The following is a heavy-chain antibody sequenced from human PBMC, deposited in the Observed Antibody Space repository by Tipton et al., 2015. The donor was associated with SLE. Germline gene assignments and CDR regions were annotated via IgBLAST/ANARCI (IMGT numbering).Heavy chain of an antibody. CDR1: GFTFSSYA. V-gene: IGHV3-23*01. CDR3: ARDGAWGVVPH. Sequence: SLRLSCAASGFTFSSYAMSWVRQAPGKGLEWVSAISGSGGSTYYADSVKGRFTISRDNSKNTLYLQMNSLRAEDTAVYYCARDGAWGVVPHWGQGTLVTVSS. D-gene: IGHD3-16*01. CDR2: ISGSGGST. J-gene: IGHJ4*02.